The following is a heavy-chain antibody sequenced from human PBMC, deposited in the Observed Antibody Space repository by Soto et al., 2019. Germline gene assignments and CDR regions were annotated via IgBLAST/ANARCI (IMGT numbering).Heavy chain of an antibody. Sequence: PVGSLRLSCAASGFTFSSYGMHWVRQAPGKGLEWVAVIWYDGSNKYYADSVKGRFTISRDNSKNTLYLQMNSLRAEDTAVYYCARGQLTVVPAAMLRALSYYFDYWGQGTLVTVSS. D-gene: IGHD2-2*01. CDR3: ARGQLTVVPAAMLRALSYYFDY. CDR2: IWYDGSNK. CDR1: GFTFSSYG. V-gene: IGHV3-33*01. J-gene: IGHJ4*02.